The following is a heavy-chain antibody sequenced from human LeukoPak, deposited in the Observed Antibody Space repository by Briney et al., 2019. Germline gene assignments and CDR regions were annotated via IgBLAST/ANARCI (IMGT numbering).Heavy chain of an antibody. CDR3: GKGRVWSVYFYDY. D-gene: IGHD2-8*01. CDR2: ISGSGGST. J-gene: IGHJ4*02. CDR1: GFTFSSYA. Sequence: PGGSLRLSCAASGFTFSSYAMSWVRQAPGKGLEWVSAISGSGGSTYYADSVKGRFTISRDNSKNTLYLQMNSLRAEDTAVYYCGKGRVWSVYFYDYWGKGPLVTVSS. V-gene: IGHV3-23*01.